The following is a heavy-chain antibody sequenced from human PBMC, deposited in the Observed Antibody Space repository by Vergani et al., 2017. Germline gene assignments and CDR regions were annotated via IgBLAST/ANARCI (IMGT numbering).Heavy chain of an antibody. CDR1: GFTFSSYG. D-gene: IGHD3-22*01. Sequence: QVQLVESGGGVVQPGRSLRLSCAASGFTFSSYGTHWVRQTPGKGLEWVSVISYDGSNKYYAYSVKRRFTISRDNSKNTLYLQMNSLRAEDTAVYYCAKSSSGYYYGWFDPWGQGTLVTVSS. V-gene: IGHV3-30*18. CDR2: ISYDGSNK. CDR3: AKSSSGYYYGWFDP. J-gene: IGHJ5*02.